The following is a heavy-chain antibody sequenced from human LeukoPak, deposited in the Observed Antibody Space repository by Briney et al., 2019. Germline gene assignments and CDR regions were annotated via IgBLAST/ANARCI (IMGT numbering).Heavy chain of an antibody. V-gene: IGHV1-69*13. Sequence: SVKVSCKASGGTFSSYAISWVRQAPGQGLEWMGGIIPIFGTANYAQKFQGRVTITADESTSTAYMELSSLRSKDTAVYYCARAVLGDFWSGYSRAAFDIWGQGTMVTVSS. CDR2: IIPIFGTA. CDR3: ARAVLGDFWSGYSRAAFDI. D-gene: IGHD3-3*01. J-gene: IGHJ3*02. CDR1: GGTFSSYA.